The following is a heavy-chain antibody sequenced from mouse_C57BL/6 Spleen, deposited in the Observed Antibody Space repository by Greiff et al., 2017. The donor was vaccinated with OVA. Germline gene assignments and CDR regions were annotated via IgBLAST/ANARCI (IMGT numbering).Heavy chain of an antibody. CDR3: ARLGVITTVVEDAMDY. V-gene: IGHV1-52*01. CDR2: IDPSDSET. CDR1: GYTFTSYW. Sequence: QVQLQQPGAELVRPGSSVKLSCKASGYTFTSYWMHWVKQRPIQGLEWIGNIDPSDSETHYNQKFKDKATLTVDKSSSTAYMQLSSLTSEDSAVYYCARLGVITTVVEDAMDYWGQGTSVTVSS. J-gene: IGHJ4*01. D-gene: IGHD1-1*01.